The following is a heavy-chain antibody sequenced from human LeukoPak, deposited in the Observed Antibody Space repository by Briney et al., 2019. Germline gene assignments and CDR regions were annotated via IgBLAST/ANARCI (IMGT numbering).Heavy chain of an antibody. D-gene: IGHD1-7*01. J-gene: IGHJ4*02. CDR3: ASSPTYNWNYGYFDY. Sequence: ASVKVSCKASGYTFTSFGISWVRQAPGQGLEWMGWISTYNGNTNYAQKLQGRVTMTTDTSTSTAYMELRSLRSDDTAVYYCASSPTYNWNYGYFDYWGQGTLVTVSS. CDR2: ISTYNGNT. V-gene: IGHV1-18*01. CDR1: GYTFTSFG.